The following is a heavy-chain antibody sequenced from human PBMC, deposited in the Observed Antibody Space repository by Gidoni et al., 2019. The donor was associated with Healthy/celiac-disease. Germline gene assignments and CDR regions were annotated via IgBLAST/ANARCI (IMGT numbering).Heavy chain of an antibody. D-gene: IGHD3-3*01. J-gene: IGHJ6*02. CDR1: GFTFSSYS. Sequence: EVQLVESGGGLVKPGGSLRLSCAASGFTFSSYSMNWVRQAPGKGLEWVSSISSSSSYIYYADSVKGRFTISRDNAKNSLYLQMNSLRAEDTAVYYCARERFLEWSVYYYGMDVWGQGTTVTVSS. CDR2: ISSSSSYI. V-gene: IGHV3-21*01. CDR3: ARERFLEWSVYYYGMDV.